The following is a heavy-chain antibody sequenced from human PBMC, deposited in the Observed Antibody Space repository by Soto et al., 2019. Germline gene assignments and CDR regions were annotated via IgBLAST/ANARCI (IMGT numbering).Heavy chain of an antibody. Sequence: SVKVSCKASGGTFSSYAISWVRQAPGQGLEWMGWIIAIFGTTNYAQKLQGRVTMTTDTSTSTAYMELRSLRSDDTAVYYCASSRYSSGTYDYWGQGTLITVSS. CDR2: IIAIFGTT. CDR1: GGTFSSYA. CDR3: ASSRYSSGTYDY. V-gene: IGHV1-69*05. D-gene: IGHD6-19*01. J-gene: IGHJ4*02.